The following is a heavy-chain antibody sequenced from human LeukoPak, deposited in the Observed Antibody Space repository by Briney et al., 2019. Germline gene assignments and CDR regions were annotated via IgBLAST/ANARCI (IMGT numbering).Heavy chain of an antibody. D-gene: IGHD6-13*01. V-gene: IGHV4-59*01. CDR3: ARGVIASGGNDFDY. CDR1: GGSITNYY. CDR2: IYSSGTT. J-gene: IGHJ4*02. Sequence: SETLSLTCTVSGGSITNYYWNWIRQPPGKGLEWIGFIYSSGTTNYNPSLKSRLTISLDTSKNQFSLKLSSVSAADTAVYYCARGVIASGGNDFDYWGQGTLVTVSS.